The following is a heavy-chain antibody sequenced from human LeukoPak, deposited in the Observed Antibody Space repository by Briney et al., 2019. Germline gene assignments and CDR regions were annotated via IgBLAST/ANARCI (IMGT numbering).Heavy chain of an antibody. Sequence: GGSLRLSCAAPGFTFSSYGKHWVRQAPGQGQGWEGVIWFDGSSNYYADSVQSRFTISRDNSTNTLYLQMKSLIAEDTAVYYCGGRAPGSGRAFDIWGQGTMVTVSS. CDR3: GGRAPGSGRAFDI. CDR2: IWFDGSSN. V-gene: IGHV3-33*01. CDR1: GFTFSSYG. D-gene: IGHD3-10*01. J-gene: IGHJ3*02.